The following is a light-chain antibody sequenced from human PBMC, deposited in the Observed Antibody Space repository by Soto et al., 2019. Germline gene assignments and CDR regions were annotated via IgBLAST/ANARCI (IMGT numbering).Light chain of an antibody. CDR1: QSIGRS. CDR3: HQYNDWPLT. J-gene: IGKJ4*01. V-gene: IGKV3D-15*01. CDR2: GAS. Sequence: EIVMTQSPATLSVSPGERVTLSCRASQSIGRSLAWYQQRPGQAPRLLIYGASTRATGTPVRFSGIGSGTEFTLTINSLQSEDFVVYYCHQYNDWPLTFGGGNKVEIK.